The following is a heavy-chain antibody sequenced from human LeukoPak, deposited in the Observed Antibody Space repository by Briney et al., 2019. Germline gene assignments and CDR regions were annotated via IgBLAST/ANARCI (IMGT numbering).Heavy chain of an antibody. Sequence: PSETLSLTCAVYGGSFSGYYWSWIRQPPGKGLEWIGEINHSGSTNYNPSLKSRVTISVDTSKNQFPLKLSSVTTADTAVYYCARGPQYCSSTSCRVPRDAFDIWGQGTMVTVSS. J-gene: IGHJ3*02. CDR2: INHSGST. V-gene: IGHV4-34*01. CDR3: ARGPQYCSSTSCRVPRDAFDI. D-gene: IGHD2-2*01. CDR1: GGSFSGYY.